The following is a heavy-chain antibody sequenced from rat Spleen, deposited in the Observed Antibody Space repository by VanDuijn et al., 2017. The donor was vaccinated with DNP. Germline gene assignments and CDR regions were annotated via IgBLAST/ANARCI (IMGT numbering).Heavy chain of an antibody. J-gene: IGHJ4*01. CDR1: GFIFSDYY. CDR2: ISYDGSSI. Sequence: EVQLVESGGGLVQPGGSLKLSCVASGFIFSDYYMAWVRQAPGKGLEWIASISYDGSSIYYRDSVKGRFTISRDNAKSTLYLQMDSLRSEDTATYYCARHGAYYAMDAWGQGTSVTVSS. D-gene: IGHD4-2*01. CDR3: ARHGAYYAMDA. V-gene: IGHV5-7*01.